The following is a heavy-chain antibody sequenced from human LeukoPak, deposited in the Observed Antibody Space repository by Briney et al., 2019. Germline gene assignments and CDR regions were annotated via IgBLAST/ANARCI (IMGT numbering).Heavy chain of an antibody. J-gene: IGHJ4*02. CDR3: ARGPSYCGSNCYYYFEY. V-gene: IGHV3-7*01. CDR2: IKQDGSET. D-gene: IGHD2-21*01. CDR1: GFTFSGYW. Sequence: GGSLRLSCAASGFTFSGYWMSWVRQAPGEGLEWVANIKQDGSETYYVDSMKGRFTISRDNAKNSLYLQMNSLRAEDTAVYYCARGPSYCGSNCYYYFEYWGQGTLVTVSS.